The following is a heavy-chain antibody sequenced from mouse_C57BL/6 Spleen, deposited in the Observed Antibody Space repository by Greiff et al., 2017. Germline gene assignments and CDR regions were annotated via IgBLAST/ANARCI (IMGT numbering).Heavy chain of an antibody. CDR2: ISGGGGNT. V-gene: IGHV5-9*01. Sequence: EVQRVESGGGLVKPGGSLKLSCAASGFSFSSYTMSWVRQTPEKRLEWVATISGGGGNTYYPDSVKGRFTISRDKAKNTLYLQMSSLRSEDTALYYCARGEDYWGQGTSVTVSS. CDR1: GFSFSSYT. J-gene: IGHJ4*01. CDR3: ARGEDY.